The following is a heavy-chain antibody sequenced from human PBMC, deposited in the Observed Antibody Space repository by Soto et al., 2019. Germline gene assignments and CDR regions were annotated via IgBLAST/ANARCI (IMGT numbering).Heavy chain of an antibody. D-gene: IGHD6-19*01. V-gene: IGHV3-13*01. CDR2: IGTAGDT. CDR1: GFTFSSYD. J-gene: IGHJ3*02. CDR3: ARGPREDPNDTLYSSGPSDAFDI. Sequence: GGSLRLSCAASGFTFSSYDMHLVRQATGKGLEWVSAIGTAGDTYYPGSVKGRFTISRENAKNSLYLQMNSLRAEDTAVYYCARGPREDPNDTLYSSGPSDAFDIWGQGTMVTVSS.